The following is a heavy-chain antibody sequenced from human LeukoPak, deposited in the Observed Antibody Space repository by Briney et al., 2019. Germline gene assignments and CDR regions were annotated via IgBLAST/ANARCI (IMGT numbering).Heavy chain of an antibody. CDR1: GGSISSSNYY. CDR3: ARGRYYYGSGSHFDY. V-gene: IGHV4-39*07. Sequence: SETLSLTCTVSGGSISSSNYYWGWIRQPPGKGLECIGSVYYSGNTYYNPSLKSRVTISVDTSKNQFSLKLSSVTAADTAVYYCARGRYYYGSGSHFDYWGQGTLVTVSS. D-gene: IGHD3-10*01. J-gene: IGHJ4*02. CDR2: VYYSGNT.